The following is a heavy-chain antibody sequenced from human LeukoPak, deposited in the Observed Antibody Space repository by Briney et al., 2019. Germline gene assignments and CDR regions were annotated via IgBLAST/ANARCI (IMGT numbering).Heavy chain of an antibody. CDR3: AKKGRTYTDYGGYYDYMDV. D-gene: IGHD4-17*01. V-gene: IGHV4-59*08. CDR1: GGSVSNYY. CDR2: IYHSGRT. Sequence: SQTLSLTCTVSGGSVSNYYCSWIRQPPRKGLEWVGYIYHSGRTNYNSSLKSRVTISIDTSKNQFSLNLRSVTAADTAVYYCAKKGRTYTDYGGYYDYMDVWGKGTTVSVS. J-gene: IGHJ6*03.